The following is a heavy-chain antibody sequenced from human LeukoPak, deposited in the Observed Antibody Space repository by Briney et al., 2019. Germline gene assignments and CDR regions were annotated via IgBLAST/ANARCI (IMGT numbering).Heavy chain of an antibody. J-gene: IGHJ4*02. Sequence: SVNVSCKASGGTFSSYAISWVRQAPGQGLEWMGGIIPIFGTANYAQKFQGRVTITADESTSTAYMELSSLRSEDTAVYYCATWIAAAGQFDYWGQGTLVTVSS. V-gene: IGHV1-69*13. CDR2: IIPIFGTA. CDR3: ATWIAAAGQFDY. D-gene: IGHD6-13*01. CDR1: GGTFSSYA.